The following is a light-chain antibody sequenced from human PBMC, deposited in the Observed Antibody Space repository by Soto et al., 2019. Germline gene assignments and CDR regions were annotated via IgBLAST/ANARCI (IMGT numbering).Light chain of an antibody. CDR2: AAS. CDR3: LQHNTYPRT. Sequence: AIRMTQSPSSLSASTVDRVTITCRASQGISSYLAWYQQKPGKAPKLLIYAASSLQIGVPSRFSGSGSGTEFTLTISSLQPEDFATYYCLQHNTYPRTFGQGTKVDIK. CDR1: QGISSY. J-gene: IGKJ1*01. V-gene: IGKV1-8*01.